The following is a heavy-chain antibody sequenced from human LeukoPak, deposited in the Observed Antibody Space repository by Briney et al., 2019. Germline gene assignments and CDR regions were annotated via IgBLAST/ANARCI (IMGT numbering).Heavy chain of an antibody. CDR1: GGTFSNYA. D-gene: IGHD3-10*01. J-gene: IGHJ5*02. Sequence: SVKVSCKASGGTFSNYAISWVRQAPGQGLEWMGGIIPIFGTANYAQTFQGRVTITTDESTSAAYMELSSLRSEDTAVYYCARARGITYEFDPWGQGTLVTVSS. CDR2: IIPIFGTA. V-gene: IGHV1-69*05. CDR3: ARARGITYEFDP.